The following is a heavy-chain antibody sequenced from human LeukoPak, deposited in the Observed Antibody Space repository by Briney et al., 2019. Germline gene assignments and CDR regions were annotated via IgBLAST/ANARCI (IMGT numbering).Heavy chain of an antibody. CDR3: ARAPGTIFGVVAYYYGMDV. Sequence: PSGTLSLTCTVSGGSISSYYWSWIRQPPGKGLEWIGYIYYSGSTNYNPSLKSRVTISVDTSKNQFSLKLSSVTAADTAVYYCARAPGTIFGVVAYYYGMDVWGQGTTVTVSS. V-gene: IGHV4-59*01. CDR1: GGSISSYY. J-gene: IGHJ6*02. D-gene: IGHD3-3*01. CDR2: IYYSGST.